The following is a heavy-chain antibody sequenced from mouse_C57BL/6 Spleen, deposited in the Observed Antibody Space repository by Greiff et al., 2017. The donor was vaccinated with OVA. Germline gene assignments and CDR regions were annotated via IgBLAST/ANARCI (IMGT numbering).Heavy chain of an antibody. J-gene: IGHJ4*01. CDR1: GFTFSDYG. CDR2: ISNLAYSI. Sequence: EVKLVESGGGLVQPGGSLKLSCAASGFTFSDYGMAWVRQAPRKGPEWVAFISNLAYSIYYADTVTGRFTISRENAKNTLYLEMSSLRSEDTAMYYCARTVDAMDYWVKEPQSPSPQ. CDR3: ARTVDAMDY. D-gene: IGHD1-1*01. V-gene: IGHV5-15*01.